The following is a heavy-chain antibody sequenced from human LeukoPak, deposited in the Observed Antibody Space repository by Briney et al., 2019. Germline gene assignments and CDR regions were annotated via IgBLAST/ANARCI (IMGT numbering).Heavy chain of an antibody. CDR1: GFTFSTYG. J-gene: IGHJ4*02. D-gene: IGHD6-19*01. CDR2: ISYDGSNK. V-gene: IGHV3-30*03. CDR3: AREDGSGWYGT. Sequence: PGRSLRLSCAASGFTFSTYGMHWVRQAPGKGLEWVAVISYDGSNKYYADSVKGRFTISRDNSKNTLYLQMNSLRAEDTAVYYCAREDGSGWYGTWGQGTLVTVSS.